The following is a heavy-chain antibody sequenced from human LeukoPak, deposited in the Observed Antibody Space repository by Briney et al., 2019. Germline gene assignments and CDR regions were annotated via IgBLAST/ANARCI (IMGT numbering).Heavy chain of an antibody. CDR3: ARERDSSGYSPLDP. V-gene: IGHV1-2*02. J-gene: IGHJ5*02. Sequence: ASVKVSCRASEYTFTGYYLHWVRQAPGQGLEWMGWINPNSETNYAQKFQGRVTMTRDTSISTAYMELSRLRSDDTAVYYCARERDSSGYSPLDPWGQGTLVTVSS. CDR2: INPNSET. CDR1: EYTFTGYY. D-gene: IGHD3-22*01.